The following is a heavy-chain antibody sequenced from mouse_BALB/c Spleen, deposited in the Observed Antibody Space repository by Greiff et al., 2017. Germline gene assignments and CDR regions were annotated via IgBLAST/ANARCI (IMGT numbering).Heavy chain of an antibody. D-gene: IGHD2-10*01. CDR2: ILPGSGST. Sequence: QVQLKESGAELMKPGASVKISCKATGYTFSSYWIEWVKQRPGHGLEWIGEILPGSGSTNYNEKFKGKATFTADTSSNTAYMRLSSLTSEDSAVYYCATAAYYGNYAWFAYWGQGTLVTVSA. CDR1: GYTFSSYW. J-gene: IGHJ3*01. V-gene: IGHV1-9*01. CDR3: ATAAYYGNYAWFAY.